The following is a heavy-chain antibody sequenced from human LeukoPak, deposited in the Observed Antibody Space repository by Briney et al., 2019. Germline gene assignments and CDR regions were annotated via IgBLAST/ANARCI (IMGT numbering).Heavy chain of an antibody. CDR1: GFTFSSYG. V-gene: IGHV3-33*01. J-gene: IGHJ1*01. Sequence: GGSLRLSCAASGFTFSSYGMHWVRQAPGKGLEWVAVTWYDGRNNYYAASVKGRFTISRDNSKNTLYLQMNSLRAEDTALYYCARGGIGYYDSSGYDEYFQHWGQGTLVTVSS. CDR2: TWYDGRNN. D-gene: IGHD3-22*01. CDR3: ARGGIGYYDSSGYDEYFQH.